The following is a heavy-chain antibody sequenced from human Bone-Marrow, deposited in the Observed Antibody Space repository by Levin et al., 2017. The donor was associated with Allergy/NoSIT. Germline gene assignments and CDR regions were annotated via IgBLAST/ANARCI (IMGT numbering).Heavy chain of an antibody. Sequence: GESLKISCKASGYTFTGYYMHWVRQAPGQGLEWMGRINPNSGGTNYAQKFQGRVTMTRDTSISTAYMELSRLRSDDTAVYYCARADCSGGSCYSYRGVYWFDPWGQGTLVTVSS. V-gene: IGHV1-2*06. CDR1: GYTFTGYY. CDR3: ARADCSGGSCYSYRGVYWFDP. CDR2: INPNSGGT. D-gene: IGHD2-15*01. J-gene: IGHJ5*02.